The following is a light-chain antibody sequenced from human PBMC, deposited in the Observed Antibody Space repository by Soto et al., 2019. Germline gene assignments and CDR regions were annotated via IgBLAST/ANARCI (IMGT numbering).Light chain of an antibody. J-gene: IGKJ4*01. CDR3: LQDHNYPLT. CDR2: AAT. CDR1: QGIGND. Sequence: AIQMAQSPSSLSASVGDRVTITCRASQGIGNDVGWYQQKPGKAPKLLLYAATTLQSGVPSRFSGTRSGTDLTLTISSLQPEDFATYYCLQDHNYPLTFGGGTKLEIK. V-gene: IGKV1-6*02.